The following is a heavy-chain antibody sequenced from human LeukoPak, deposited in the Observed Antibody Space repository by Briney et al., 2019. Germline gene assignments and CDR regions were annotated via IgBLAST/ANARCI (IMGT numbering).Heavy chain of an antibody. J-gene: IGHJ5*02. D-gene: IGHD5-12*01. Sequence: SVKVSCKASGYTFTYRYLHWVRQAPGQALEWMGWITPFNGNTNYAQNFQDRVTITRDRSMSTAYMELSSLRSEDTAMYYCASRGGYDDDWFDPWGQGTLVTVSS. CDR2: ITPFNGNT. V-gene: IGHV1-45*02. CDR1: GYTFTYRY. CDR3: ASRGGYDDDWFDP.